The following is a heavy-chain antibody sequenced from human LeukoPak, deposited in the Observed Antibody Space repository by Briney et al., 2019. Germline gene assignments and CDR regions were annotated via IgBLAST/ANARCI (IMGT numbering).Heavy chain of an antibody. CDR2: ISPTTGTT. J-gene: IGHJ3*02. Sequence: GGSLRLSCAASGFPFSSYAMSWIRKAPGEGLEWLSAISPTTGTTFYADSVKGRFTISRDNSKNTLYLQMNSLRAEDTAVYYCAKMIRVGAKPDAFDIWGQGTMVTVSS. D-gene: IGHD1-26*01. CDR3: AKMIRVGAKPDAFDI. V-gene: IGHV3-23*01. CDR1: GFPFSSYA.